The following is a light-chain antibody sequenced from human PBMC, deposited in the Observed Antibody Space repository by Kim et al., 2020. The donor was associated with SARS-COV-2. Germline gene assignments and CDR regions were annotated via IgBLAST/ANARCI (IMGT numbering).Light chain of an antibody. CDR2: GAS. V-gene: IGKV3D-15*01. CDR3: QQYNIWPLT. J-gene: IGKJ4*01. CDR1: QSGSSN. Sequence: VSPGERATLACRASQSGSSNLAWYQQKPGQAPRLLIYGASTRATGIPARFSGSGSGTEFTLTISSLQSEDFAVYYCQQYNIWPLTFGGGTKVDI.